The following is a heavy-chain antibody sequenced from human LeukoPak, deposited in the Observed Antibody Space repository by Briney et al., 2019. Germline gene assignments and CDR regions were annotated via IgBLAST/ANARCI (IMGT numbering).Heavy chain of an antibody. Sequence: PGGSLRLSCAASGFTFSSHSMDWVRQAPGKGLEWVSSISSSSSYIYYADSVKGRFTISRDNAKNSLYLQMNSLRAEDTAVYYCARDSGSDIVVVPAPIDYYYYGMDVWGQGTTVTVSS. CDR2: ISSSSSYI. CDR3: ARDSGSDIVVVPAPIDYYYYGMDV. J-gene: IGHJ6*02. D-gene: IGHD2-2*01. V-gene: IGHV3-21*01. CDR1: GFTFSSHS.